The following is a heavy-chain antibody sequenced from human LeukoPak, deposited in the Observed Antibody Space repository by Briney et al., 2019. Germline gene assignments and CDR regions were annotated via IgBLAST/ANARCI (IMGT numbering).Heavy chain of an antibody. V-gene: IGHV3-23*01. J-gene: IGHJ4*02. Sequence: GGSLGLSCAASGYTFSSRGLTWVRQAPGKGLEWVSTINGAGDNTYYAETVKGRFTISRDNSKNTLYLQMHSLRAEDTAIYYCAKVSVCYGCYLDYWGQGTLVTVS. CDR3: AKVSVCYGCYLDY. D-gene: IGHD3-16*01. CDR1: GYTFSSRG. CDR2: INGAGDNT.